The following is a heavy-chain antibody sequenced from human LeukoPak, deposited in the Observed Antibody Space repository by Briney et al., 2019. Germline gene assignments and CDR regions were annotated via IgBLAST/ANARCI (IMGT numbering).Heavy chain of an antibody. V-gene: IGHV3-21*01. Sequence: NPGGSLRLSCAASEFTFSSYSMNWARQAPGKGLEWVSSISSSSSYIYYADSVKGRFTISRDNAKNSLYLQMNSLRAEDTAVYYCARDPVEDIVVVPAAINNWFDPWGQGTLVTVSS. CDR2: ISSSSSYI. CDR1: EFTFSSYS. J-gene: IGHJ5*02. D-gene: IGHD2-2*01. CDR3: ARDPVEDIVVVPAAINNWFDP.